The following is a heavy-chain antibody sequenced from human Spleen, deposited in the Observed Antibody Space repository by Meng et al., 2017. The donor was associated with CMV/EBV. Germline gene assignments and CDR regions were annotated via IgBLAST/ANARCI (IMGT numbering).Heavy chain of an antibody. Sequence: GESLKISCAASGFTFRSYWMSWVRQAPGKGLEWVANIKQDGSEKYYVDSVKGRFTISRDNAKNSLYLQMNSLRAEDTAVYYCARDVSLGGDGGNSLGPFDYWGQGTLVTVSS. D-gene: IGHD4-23*01. CDR3: ARDVSLGGDGGNSLGPFDY. CDR1: GFTFRSYW. V-gene: IGHV3-7*01. J-gene: IGHJ4*02. CDR2: IKQDGSEK.